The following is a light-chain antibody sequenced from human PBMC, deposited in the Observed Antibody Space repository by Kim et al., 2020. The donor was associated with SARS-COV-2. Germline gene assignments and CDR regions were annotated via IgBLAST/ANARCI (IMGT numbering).Light chain of an antibody. Sequence: VTSLSSGRSTIIGSNMVNWKQQLQGTAPKLLIYSNKQRPSGVLDRFSGSKSGTAASLAISGLQFEDEADYYCAAWDDSLNGRNVVFGGGTQLTVL. V-gene: IGLV1-44*01. CDR1: STIIGSNM. CDR3: AAWDDSLNGRNVV. J-gene: IGLJ2*01. CDR2: SNK.